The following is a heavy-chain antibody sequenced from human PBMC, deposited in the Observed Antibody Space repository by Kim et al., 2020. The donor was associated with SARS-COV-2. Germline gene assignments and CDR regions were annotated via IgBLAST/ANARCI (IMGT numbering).Heavy chain of an antibody. CDR3: ARGLPVVVPAAIPPRYYF. D-gene: IGHD2-2*01. CDR2: INHSGST. CDR1: GGSFSGYY. Sequence: SETLSLTCAVYGGSFSGYYWSWIRQPPGKGLEWIGEINHSGSTNYNPSLKSRVTISVDTSKNQFSLKLSSVTAADTAVYYCARGLPVVVPAAIPPRYYF. V-gene: IGHV4-34*01. J-gene: IGHJ4*01.